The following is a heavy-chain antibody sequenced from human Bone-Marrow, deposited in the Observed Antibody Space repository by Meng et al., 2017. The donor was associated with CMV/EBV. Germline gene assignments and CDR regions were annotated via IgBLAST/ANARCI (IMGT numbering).Heavy chain of an antibody. Sequence: GESLKIYCPASGFDFSSYWMSWVRQAPGKGPQWVANIKHDGSEKYYVDSAKGRFTISRDNAKNSLYLQMSSLRAGDSAVYYCASGSRTASHPWGQGTLVTVSS. CDR2: IKHDGSEK. D-gene: IGHD1-1*01. CDR1: GFDFSSYW. V-gene: IGHV3-7*01. CDR3: ASGSRTASHP. J-gene: IGHJ5*02.